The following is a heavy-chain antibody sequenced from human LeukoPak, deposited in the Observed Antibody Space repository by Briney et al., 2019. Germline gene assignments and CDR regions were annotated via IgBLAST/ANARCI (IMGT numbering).Heavy chain of an antibody. D-gene: IGHD3-10*01. CDR2: ITTSGSNT. Sequence: GGSLRLSCAASGFTFSRYEMHWVRQGPGKELKWISYITTSGSNTIYADSVRGRFTISRDNAKNSLYLQMNSLRADDTAVYYCAREGASGSGSFAFDIWGQGTMVTVSA. J-gene: IGHJ3*02. CDR1: GFTFSRYE. CDR3: AREGASGSGSFAFDI. V-gene: IGHV3-48*03.